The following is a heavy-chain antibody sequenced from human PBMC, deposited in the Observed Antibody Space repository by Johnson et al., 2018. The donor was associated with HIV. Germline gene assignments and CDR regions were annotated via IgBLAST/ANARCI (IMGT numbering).Heavy chain of an antibody. Sequence: QVHLVESGGGVVQPGRSLRLSCAASGFTFSSYAMHWVRQAPGTGLEWVAVISYDGSNKYYADSVKGRFTISRDNSKNTLYMQMNSLRAEDTAVYYCANRGHLAWPETYAFDIWGQGTMVTVSA. V-gene: IGHV3-30*04. J-gene: IGHJ3*02. D-gene: IGHD1-14*01. CDR3: ANRGHLAWPETYAFDI. CDR1: GFTFSSYA. CDR2: ISYDGSNK.